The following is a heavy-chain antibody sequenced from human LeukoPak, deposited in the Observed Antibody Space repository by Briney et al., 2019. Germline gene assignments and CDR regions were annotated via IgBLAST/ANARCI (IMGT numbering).Heavy chain of an antibody. CDR3: ARENAYCGGDCSRAFDI. J-gene: IGHJ3*02. D-gene: IGHD2-21*02. Sequence: SETLSLTCSVSGGSFSGYYWSWIRQPPGKGLEWIGEINHSGSTNYNPSLKSRVTISVDTSKNQFSLKLSSVTAADTAVYYCARENAYCGGDCSRAFDIWGQGTMVTVSS. V-gene: IGHV4-34*01. CDR2: INHSGST. CDR1: GGSFSGYY.